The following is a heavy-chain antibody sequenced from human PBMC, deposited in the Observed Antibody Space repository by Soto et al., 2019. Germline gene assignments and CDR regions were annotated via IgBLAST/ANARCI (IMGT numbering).Heavy chain of an antibody. CDR1: GGTFSSYA. D-gene: IGHD2-2*01. V-gene: IGHV1-69*13. CDR3: ARGDCSSTSCYSYYYYGMDV. J-gene: IGHJ6*02. Sequence: ASVKVSCKASGGTFSSYAISWVRQAPGQGPEWMGGIIPIFGTANYAQKFQGRVTITADESTSTAYMELSSLRSEDTAVYYCARGDCSSTSCYSYYYYGMDVWGQGTTVTV. CDR2: IIPIFGTA.